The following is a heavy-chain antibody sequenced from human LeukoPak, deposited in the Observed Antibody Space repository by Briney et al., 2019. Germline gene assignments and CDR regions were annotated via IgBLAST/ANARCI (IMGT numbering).Heavy chain of an antibody. CDR2: IIPIFGTA. D-gene: IGHD2/OR15-2a*01. CDR3: ARPFYRGVHYFDY. J-gene: IGHJ4*02. CDR1: GGTFSSYA. V-gene: IGHV1-69*13. Sequence: SVKVSCKASGGTFSSYAISWVRQAPGQGLEWMGGIIPIFGTANYAQKFQGRVTITADESTSTAYMELSSLRSEDTAVYYCARPFYRGVHYFDYWGQGTLVAVSS.